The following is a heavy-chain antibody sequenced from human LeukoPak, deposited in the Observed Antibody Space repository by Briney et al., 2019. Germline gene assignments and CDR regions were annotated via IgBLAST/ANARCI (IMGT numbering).Heavy chain of an antibody. J-gene: IGHJ4*02. D-gene: IGHD3-22*01. V-gene: IGHV3-43*02. CDR2: ISGDGGST. CDR1: GFTFDDYA. Sequence: PGGSLRLSCAASGFTFDDYAMHWVRQAPGKGLEWVSLISGDGGSTYYADSVKGRFTISRDNSKNSLYLQMNSLRTEDTALYYCAKDRGGSYDSSGYYYVRPGGFDYWGQGTLVTVSS. CDR3: AKDRGGSYDSSGYYYVRPGGFDY.